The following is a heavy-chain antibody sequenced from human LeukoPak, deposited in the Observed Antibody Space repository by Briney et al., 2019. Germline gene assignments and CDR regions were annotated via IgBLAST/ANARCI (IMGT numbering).Heavy chain of an antibody. Sequence: ASVTVSCKASGGTFSSYAISWVRHGPGQGLEWMGGIIPIFGTANYAQKFQGRVTITTDESTSTAYMELSSLRSEDTAVYYCARDQSGSYYGLDYWGQGTLVTVSS. CDR2: IIPIFGTA. CDR3: ARDQSGSYYGLDY. D-gene: IGHD1-26*01. CDR1: GGTFSSYA. V-gene: IGHV1-69*05. J-gene: IGHJ4*02.